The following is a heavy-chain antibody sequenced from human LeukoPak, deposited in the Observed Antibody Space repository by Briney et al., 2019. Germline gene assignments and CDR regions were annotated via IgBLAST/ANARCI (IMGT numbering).Heavy chain of an antibody. CDR1: GGSISNYF. V-gene: IGHV4-59*01. J-gene: IGHJ5*02. D-gene: IGHD3-22*01. Sequence: SETLSLTCTVSGGSISNYFWSWIRQPPGKGLEWIGYIYYSGNTNYNPSLKSRVTISVDTSKNQFSLKLSSVTAADTAVYYCARGIHLGHYYPGWFDPWGQGTLVTVSS. CDR2: IYYSGNT. CDR3: ARGIHLGHYYPGWFDP.